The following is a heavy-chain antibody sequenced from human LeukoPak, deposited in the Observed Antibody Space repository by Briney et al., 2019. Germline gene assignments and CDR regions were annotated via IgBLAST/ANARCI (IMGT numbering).Heavy chain of an antibody. CDR2: ISGSGGST. D-gene: IGHD2-15*01. CDR3: ARDGADIVVVVAATKVWFDP. V-gene: IGHV3-23*01. CDR1: GFTFSSYA. J-gene: IGHJ5*02. Sequence: PGGSLRLSCAASGFTFSSYAMSWVRQAPGKGLEWVSAISGSGGSTYYADSVKGRFTISRDNSKNTLYLQMNSLRAEDTAVYYCARDGADIVVVVAATKVWFDPWGQGTLVTVSS.